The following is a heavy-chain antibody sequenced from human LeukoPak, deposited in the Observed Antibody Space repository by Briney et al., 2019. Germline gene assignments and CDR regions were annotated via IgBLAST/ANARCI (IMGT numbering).Heavy chain of an antibody. CDR2: ISYDGSNK. CDR3: AKDRSSGWPEYFQH. CDR1: GSTFSSYG. J-gene: IGHJ1*01. Sequence: GRSLRLSCAASGSTFSSYGMHWVRQAPGKGLEWVAVISYDGSNKYYADSVKGRFTISRDNSKNTLYLQMNSLRAEDTAVYYCAKDRSSGWPEYFQHWGQGTLVTVSS. D-gene: IGHD6-19*01. V-gene: IGHV3-30*18.